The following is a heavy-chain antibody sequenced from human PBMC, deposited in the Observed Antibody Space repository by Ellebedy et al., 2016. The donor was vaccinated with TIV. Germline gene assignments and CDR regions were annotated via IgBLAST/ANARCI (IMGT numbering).Heavy chain of an antibody. CDR2: INPNNGDT. J-gene: IGHJ5*02. CDR1: GYTFTAYY. Sequence: ASVKVSCXAFGYTFTAYYIHWVRQAPGQGLEWMGYINPNNGDTNYAQKFLGRVTMTRDTSITTAYMELSSLISDDTAIYYYGRGVKTFDPWGQGTLVTVSS. CDR3: GRGVKTFDP. V-gene: IGHV1-2*02.